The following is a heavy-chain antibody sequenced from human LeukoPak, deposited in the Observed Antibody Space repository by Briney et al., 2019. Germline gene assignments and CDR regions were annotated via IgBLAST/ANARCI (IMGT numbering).Heavy chain of an antibody. CDR2: ISYDGSNK. CDR3: AKDVITMIVERTFDV. CDR1: GFTFSTYG. V-gene: IGHV3-30*18. J-gene: IGHJ3*01. D-gene: IGHD3-22*01. Sequence: GGSLRLSCAASGFTFSTYGMHWVRQAPGKGLEWVAVISYDGSNKYYADSVKGRFTISRDESENTLYLQMNTLRAEDTAVYYCAKDVITMIVERTFDVWGQGTMVTVSS.